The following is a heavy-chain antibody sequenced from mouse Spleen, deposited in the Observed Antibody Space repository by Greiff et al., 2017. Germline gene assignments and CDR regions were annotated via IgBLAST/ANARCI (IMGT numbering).Heavy chain of an antibody. CDR2: IWSDGST. CDR1: GFSLTNYA. CDR3: ARKDYSNYRYFDV. J-gene: IGHJ1*01. D-gene: IGHD2-5*01. Sequence: QVQLQQSGPGLVAPSQSLSITCTVSGFSLTNYAVHWVRQSPGKGLEWLGVIWSDGSTDYNAAFISRLSISKDNSKSQVFFKMNSLQADDTAIYYCARKDYSNYRYFDVWGAGTTVTVSS. V-gene: IGHV2-4-1*01.